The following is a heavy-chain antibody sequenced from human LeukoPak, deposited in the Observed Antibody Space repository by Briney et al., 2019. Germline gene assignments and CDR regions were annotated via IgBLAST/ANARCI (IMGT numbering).Heavy chain of an antibody. D-gene: IGHD1-14*01. CDR2: IIPIFCTA. CDR3: ARRGPGIIDY. Sequence: SVKVSCKASGGTFSSYAISWVRQAPGQGLEWMGGIIPIFCTANYAHKFQGRVTITADESTSTAYMELSSLRSEDTAVYYCARRGPGIIDYWGQGTLVTVSS. V-gene: IGHV1-69*13. J-gene: IGHJ4*02. CDR1: GGTFSSYA.